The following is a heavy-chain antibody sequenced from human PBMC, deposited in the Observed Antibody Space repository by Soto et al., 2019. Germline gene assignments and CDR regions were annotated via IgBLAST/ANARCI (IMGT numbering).Heavy chain of an antibody. V-gene: IGHV1-18*01. CDR3: ARLRGIAEPRDY. CDR1: RYTFTSCA. D-gene: IGHD6-13*01. J-gene: IGHJ4*02. Sequence: GAPVKVTWEASRYTFTSCAIRWALQAPGQGLEWMGWISAYSDNRNYAQNLQGRVTVAIDTSTSTAYMELSSLRFDDTAVYYCARLRGIAEPRDYWGQGTQVTAPQ. CDR2: ISAYSDNR.